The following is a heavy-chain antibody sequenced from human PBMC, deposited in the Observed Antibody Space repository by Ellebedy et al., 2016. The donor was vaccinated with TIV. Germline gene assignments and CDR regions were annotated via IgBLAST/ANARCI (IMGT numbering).Heavy chain of an antibody. CDR3: ARKTTGAFDI. CDR2: ISAYNGNT. J-gene: IGHJ3*02. Sequence: AASVKVSCKASGYTFTSYGISWVRQAPGQGLEWMGWISAYNGNTTYAQKLQGRVTMTTARSTSTAYMELRSLRSDDTAVYYCARKTTGAFDIWGQGTMVTVSS. CDR1: GYTFTSYG. D-gene: IGHD4-17*01. V-gene: IGHV1-18*01.